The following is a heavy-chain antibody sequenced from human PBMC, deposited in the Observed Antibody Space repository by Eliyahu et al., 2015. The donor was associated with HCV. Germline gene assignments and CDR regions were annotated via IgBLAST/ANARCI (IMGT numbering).Heavy chain of an antibody. V-gene: IGHV1-2*02. CDR3: ARLDYYYDSSGYYRDHDY. J-gene: IGHJ4*02. D-gene: IGHD3-22*01. CDR1: GYTFTGYY. CDR2: INPNSGGT. Sequence: VKVSCKASGYTFTGYYMHWVRQAPGQGLEWMGWINPNSGGTNYAQKFQGRVTMTRDTSISTAYMELSRLRSDDTAVYYCARLDYYYDSSGYYRDHDYWGQGTLVTVSS.